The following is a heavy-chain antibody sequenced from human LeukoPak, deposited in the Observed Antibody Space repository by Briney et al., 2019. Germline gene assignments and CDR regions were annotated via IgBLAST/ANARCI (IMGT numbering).Heavy chain of an antibody. V-gene: IGHV3-74*01. Sequence: GSLRLSCAASGFPFSSYWMHWVRQTPGKGLIYISRINNDGSSANYADSVRGRFTISRDNAENTLYLQMNSLRAEDTAVYYCARARRGNDYGDYRATDAFDIWGQGTMVAVSS. CDR2: INNDGSSA. J-gene: IGHJ3*02. CDR3: ARARRGNDYGDYRATDAFDI. CDR1: GFPFSSYW. D-gene: IGHD4-17*01.